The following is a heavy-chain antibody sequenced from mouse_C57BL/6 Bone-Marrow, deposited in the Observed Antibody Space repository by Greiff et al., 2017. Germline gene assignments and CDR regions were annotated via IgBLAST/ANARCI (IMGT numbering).Heavy chain of an antibody. CDR1: GFNIKDDY. V-gene: IGHV14-4*01. Sequence: EVQLQQSGAELVRPVASVKLSGTASGFNIKDDYIHWVKQRPEQGLEWIGWIDPEIGDTEYASKFQGKATITSDTSSNTAYLQLSSLTSEDTAVYYCSSCEGNYFDFWGQGTPLTVAS. D-gene: IGHD3-1*01. J-gene: IGHJ2*01. CDR2: IDPEIGDT. CDR3: SSCEGNYFDF.